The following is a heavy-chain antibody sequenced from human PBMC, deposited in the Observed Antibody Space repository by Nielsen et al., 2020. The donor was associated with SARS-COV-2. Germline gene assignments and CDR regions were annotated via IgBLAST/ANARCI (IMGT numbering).Heavy chain of an antibody. J-gene: IGHJ6*02. CDR3: TRGARPRALDA. D-gene: IGHD3-16*01. CDR2: VRSKAFGGTT. V-gene: IGHV3-49*02. Sequence: WIRQPPGKGLEWVGFVRSKAFGGTTDYAASVRGRFTISRDDSKSIAYMQMSSLKTEDTAVYYCTRGARPRALDAWGQGTTVTVSS.